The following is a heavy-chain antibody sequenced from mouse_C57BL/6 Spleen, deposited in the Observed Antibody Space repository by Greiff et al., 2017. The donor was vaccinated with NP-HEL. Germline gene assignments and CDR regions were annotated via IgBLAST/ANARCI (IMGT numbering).Heavy chain of an antibody. CDR1: GYTFTDYE. CDR3: TKLVRAWFAY. CDR2: IDPETGGT. D-gene: IGHD1-3*01. Sequence: VKLQESGAELVRPGASVTLSCKASGYTFTDYEMHWVKQTPVHGLEWIGAIDPETGGTAYNQKFKGKAILTADKASSTAYMELRSLTSEDSAVYYCTKLVRAWFAYWGQGTLVTVSA. V-gene: IGHV1-15*01. J-gene: IGHJ3*01.